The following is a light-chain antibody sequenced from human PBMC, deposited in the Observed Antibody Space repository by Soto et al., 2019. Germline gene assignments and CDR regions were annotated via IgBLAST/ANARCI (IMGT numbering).Light chain of an antibody. CDR3: QQLNDYPWT. Sequence: DIQLTQSPSFLSASVGDGVTITCRASQGINSYLAWYQQKPGKAPKLLIYTASTLQSGVPSRFSGSGSGTEFTLTISSLQPEDFATYYCQQLNDYPWTFGRGTQVEIK. J-gene: IGKJ1*01. CDR2: TAS. CDR1: QGINSY. V-gene: IGKV1-9*01.